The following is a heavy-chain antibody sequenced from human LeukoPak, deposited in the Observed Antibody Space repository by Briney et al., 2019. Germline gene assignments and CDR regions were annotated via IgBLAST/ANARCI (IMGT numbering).Heavy chain of an antibody. CDR1: GYTFTGYY. J-gene: IGHJ4*02. D-gene: IGHD3-22*01. CDR2: INPNSGGT. Sequence: ASVKVSCKASGYTFTGYYMHWVRQAPGQGLEWMGWINPNSGGTNYAQKFQGRVTMTRDTSISTAYMELSRLRSDDTAVYYCARDHLVITGFDYWGQGTLVTVSS. CDR3: ARDHLVITGFDY. V-gene: IGHV1-2*02.